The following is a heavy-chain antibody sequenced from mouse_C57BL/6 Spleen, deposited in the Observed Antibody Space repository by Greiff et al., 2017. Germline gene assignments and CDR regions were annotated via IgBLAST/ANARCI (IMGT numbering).Heavy chain of an antibody. V-gene: IGHV1-80*01. D-gene: IGHD2-4*01. J-gene: IGHJ4*01. Sequence: QVQLKQSGAELVKPGASVTLSCTASGYAFSSYWMNWGKQRPGQGLVWIGQISPGAGDTNYNGKFKGKATLTADKSSSTAYMQLSSLTSEDSAVCICAGFDSDAMDYWGQGTSVTVSS. CDR1: GYAFSSYW. CDR3: AGFDSDAMDY. CDR2: ISPGAGDT.